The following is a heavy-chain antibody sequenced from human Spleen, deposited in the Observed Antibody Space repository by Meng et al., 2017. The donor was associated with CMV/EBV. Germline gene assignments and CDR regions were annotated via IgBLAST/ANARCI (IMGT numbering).Heavy chain of an antibody. V-gene: IGHV2-5*02. Sequence: TCTLSGCSVSTSGVGVGWIRRPPGKAVEWLAVIYWDDDKRYRTSLKSRLTITKDDTNNRVVLRMTNMDPVDNATYYCAHRRDVDSFDFWGQGTLVTVSS. CDR3: AHRRDVDSFDF. D-gene: IGHD4-17*01. CDR1: GCSVSTSGVG. J-gene: IGHJ4*02. CDR2: IYWDDDK.